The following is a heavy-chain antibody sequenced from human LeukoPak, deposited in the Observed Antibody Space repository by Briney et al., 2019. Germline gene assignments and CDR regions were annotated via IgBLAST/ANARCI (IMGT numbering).Heavy chain of an antibody. CDR2: MNPTSGYT. CDR3: ARMRGYSLGYWYLDV. Sequence: ASVKVSCKAAGYTFTSHDINWVRQAAGQGREWMGWMNPTSGYTGYAQKLQGRITLTRDTSISTAYMELSSLRSDDTAVYYCARMRGYSLGYWYLDVWGRGTLVSVSS. J-gene: IGHJ2*01. V-gene: IGHV1-8*01. CDR1: GYTFTSHD. D-gene: IGHD5-18*01.